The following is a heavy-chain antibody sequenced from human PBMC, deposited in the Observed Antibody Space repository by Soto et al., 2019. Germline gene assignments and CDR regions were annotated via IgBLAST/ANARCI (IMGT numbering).Heavy chain of an antibody. V-gene: IGHV3-30*18. CDR1: GFTFSSYG. D-gene: IGHD3-3*01. J-gene: IGHJ3*02. Sequence: QVQLVESGGGVVQPGRSLRLSCAASGFTFSSYGMHWVRQAPGKGLEWVAVISYAGSNKYYEDSVKGRFTISRDNSKNTLYLQMNSLRAEDTAVYYWGKDRALLRFLEWLFDDAFDIWGQGTMVTVSS. CDR3: GKDRALLRFLEWLFDDAFDI. CDR2: ISYAGSNK.